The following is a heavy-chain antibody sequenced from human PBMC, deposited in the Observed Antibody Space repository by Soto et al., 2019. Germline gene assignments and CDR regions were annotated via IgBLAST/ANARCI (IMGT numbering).Heavy chain of an antibody. J-gene: IGHJ3*02. V-gene: IGHV1-69*06. CDR3: AREIDDSSGYPAFDI. Sequence: ASVRVSCKASGGTFSSYAISWVRQAPGQGLEWMGGIIPIFGTANYAQKFQGRVTITADKSTSTAYMELSSLRSEDTAVYYCAREIDDSSGYPAFDIWGQGTMVTVSS. D-gene: IGHD3-22*01. CDR1: GGTFSSYA. CDR2: IIPIFGTA.